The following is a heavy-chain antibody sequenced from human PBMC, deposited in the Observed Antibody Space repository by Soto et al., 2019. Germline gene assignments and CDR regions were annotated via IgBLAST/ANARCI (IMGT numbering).Heavy chain of an antibody. J-gene: IGHJ4*02. CDR2: IYYSGRT. V-gene: IGHV4-59*01. Sequence: WTWIRQPPGKGLEYIGYIYYSGRTYYNPSLKSRVTISVDTSKNQFSLELSSVTAADTAVYYCARGHLGITTTGTWYDFDYWGQGTLVTVSS. CDR3: ARGHLGITTTGTWYDFDY. D-gene: IGHD2-15*01.